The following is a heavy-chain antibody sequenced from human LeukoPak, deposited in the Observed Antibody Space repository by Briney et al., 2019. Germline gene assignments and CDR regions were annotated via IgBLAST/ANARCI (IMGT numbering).Heavy chain of an antibody. D-gene: IGHD5-12*01. CDR3: ARDSGYDSDAFAI. CDR1: GASISNYY. J-gene: IGHJ3*02. Sequence: SETLSLTFTVSGASISNYYWSWIRQSPGKGPGWIGYIYYTGNTNYNPSLESRVIISVDTSKNQFSLKLSSVTAADTAVYYCARDSGYDSDAFAIWGQGTVVTVSS. CDR2: IYYTGNT. V-gene: IGHV4-59*12.